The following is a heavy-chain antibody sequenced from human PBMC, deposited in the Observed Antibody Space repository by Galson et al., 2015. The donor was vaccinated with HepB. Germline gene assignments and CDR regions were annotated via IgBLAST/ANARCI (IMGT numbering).Heavy chain of an antibody. D-gene: IGHD3-10*01. J-gene: IGHJ6*03. CDR2: IKQDGSEK. CDR1: GFTFSSYW. V-gene: IGHV3-7*03. CDR3: ASRVLSYYYGSGSYYWVITSYYMDV. Sequence: SLRLSCAASGFTFSSYWMSWVRQAPGKGLEWVANIKQDGSEKYYVDSVKGRFTISRDNAKNSLYLQMNSLRAEDTAVCYCASRVLSYYYGSGSYYWVITSYYMDVWGKGTTVTVSS.